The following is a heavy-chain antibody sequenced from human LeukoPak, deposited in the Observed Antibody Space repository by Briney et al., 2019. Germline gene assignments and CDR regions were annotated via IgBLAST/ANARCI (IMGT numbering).Heavy chain of an antibody. CDR1: GGSISHYY. J-gene: IGHJ4*01. Sequence: SETLSLTCTVSGGSISHYYWSWIRQPPGKRLEWIGYIYYSGNTNYNPSLKSRVTISVDTSKNQFSLKLSSVTAADTAIYYCARERSDRSSWYGTDYWGHGTLVTVSS. V-gene: IGHV4-59*01. CDR3: ARERSDRSSWYGTDY. D-gene: IGHD6-13*01. CDR2: IYYSGNT.